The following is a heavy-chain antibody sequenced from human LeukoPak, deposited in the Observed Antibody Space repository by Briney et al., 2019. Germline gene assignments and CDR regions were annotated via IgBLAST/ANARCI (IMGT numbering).Heavy chain of an antibody. CDR1: GGSISSGGYY. CDR2: IYYSGST. Sequence: SETLSLTCTVSGGSISSGGYYWSWIRQHPGKGLEWIGYIYYSGSTYYNPSLKSRVTISVDTSKNQFSLKLSSVTAADTAVYYCARRQDCSSTSCYRFDPWGQGTLVTASS. D-gene: IGHD2-2*02. V-gene: IGHV4-31*03. CDR3: ARRQDCSSTSCYRFDP. J-gene: IGHJ5*02.